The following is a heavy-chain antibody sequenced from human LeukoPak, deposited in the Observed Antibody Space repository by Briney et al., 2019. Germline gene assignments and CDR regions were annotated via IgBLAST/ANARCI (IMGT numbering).Heavy chain of an antibody. Sequence: GGSLRLSCAASGFTFSDYYMSWIRQAPGKGLEWVSYISSSGSTTHYADSVKGRFTISRDNAKNSLYVQMNNLRAEDTAVYYCARVPRSGGSIDYWGQGTLVTVSS. CDR3: ARVPRSGGSIDY. J-gene: IGHJ4*02. CDR2: ISSSGSTT. D-gene: IGHD6-19*01. V-gene: IGHV3-11*01. CDR1: GFTFSDYY.